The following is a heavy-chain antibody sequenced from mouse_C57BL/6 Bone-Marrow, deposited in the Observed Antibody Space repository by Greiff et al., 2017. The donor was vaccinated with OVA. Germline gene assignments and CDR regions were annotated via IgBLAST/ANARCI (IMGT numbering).Heavy chain of an antibody. D-gene: IGHD1-1*01. CDR3: TRSPYSSYFAWFAY. V-gene: IGHV5-9-1*02. J-gene: IGHJ3*01. CDR2: ISSGGDYL. CDR1: GFTFSSYA. Sequence: EVHLVESGEGLVKPGGSLKLSCAASGFTFSSYAMSWVRQTPEKRLEWVAYISSGGDYLYYADTVKGRFTISRDNARNTLYLQMSSLKSESTAMYYCTRSPYSSYFAWFAYWGQGTLVTVSA.